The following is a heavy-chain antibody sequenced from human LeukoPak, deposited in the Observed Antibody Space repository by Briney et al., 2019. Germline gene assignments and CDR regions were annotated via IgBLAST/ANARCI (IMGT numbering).Heavy chain of an antibody. CDR3: ARGIYYYDSRGYYGDDAFDI. J-gene: IGHJ3*02. D-gene: IGHD3-22*01. Sequence: GGSLRLSCAASGFTFSSYSMNWVRQAPGKGLEWVSSISSSSSYIYYADSVKGRFTISRDNAKSSLYLQMNSLRAEDTAVYYCARGIYYYDSRGYYGDDAFDIWGQGTMVTVSS. CDR1: GFTFSSYS. V-gene: IGHV3-21*01. CDR2: ISSSSSYI.